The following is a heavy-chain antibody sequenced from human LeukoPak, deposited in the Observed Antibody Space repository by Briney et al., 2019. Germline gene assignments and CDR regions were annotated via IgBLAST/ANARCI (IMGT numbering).Heavy chain of an antibody. V-gene: IGHV4-39*02. J-gene: IGHJ4*02. CDR1: GGSISSSSYY. CDR2: IYYSGST. D-gene: IGHD3-3*01. Sequence: PSETLSLTCTVSGGSISSSSYYWGWIRQPPGKGLEWIGSIYYSGSTYYNPSLKSRVTISVDTSKNQFSLKLSSVTAADTAVYYCARDFWSGYYYFDYWGRGTLVTVSS. CDR3: ARDFWSGYYYFDY.